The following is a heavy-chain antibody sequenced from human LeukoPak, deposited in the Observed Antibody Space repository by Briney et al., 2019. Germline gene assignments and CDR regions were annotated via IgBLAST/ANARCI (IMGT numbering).Heavy chain of an antibody. CDR3: ARVVQWLVQGGVDY. CDR2: ISSSSSYI. J-gene: IGHJ4*02. CDR1: GFTFSSYS. D-gene: IGHD6-19*01. Sequence: PGGSLRLSCAASGFTFSSYSMNWVRQAPGKGLEWVSSISSSSSYIYYADSVKGRFTISRDNAKNSLYLQMNSLRAEDTAVYYCARVVQWLVQGGVDYWGQGTLVTVSS. V-gene: IGHV3-21*01.